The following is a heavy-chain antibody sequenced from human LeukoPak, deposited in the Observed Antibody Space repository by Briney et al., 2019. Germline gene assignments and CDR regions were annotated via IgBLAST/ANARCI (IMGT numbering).Heavy chain of an antibody. CDR3: ARTLIEYSVSSCYFDY. D-gene: IGHD6-6*01. V-gene: IGHV3-30-3*01. CDR1: GFTFSTYP. CDR2: MSFDGDSE. Sequence: GGSLRLSCAASGFTFSTYPMHWVRQAPGKGLEWVAVMSFDGDSEYYSDSVRGRFTVSRDNAKSTLYLQMNSLRPEDTAVYYCARTLIEYSVSSCYFDYWGQGTLVTVSS. J-gene: IGHJ4*02.